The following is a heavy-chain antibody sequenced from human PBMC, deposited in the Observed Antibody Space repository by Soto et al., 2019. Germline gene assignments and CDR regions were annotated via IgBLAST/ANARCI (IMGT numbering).Heavy chain of an antibody. J-gene: IGHJ6*02. CDR1: GYTFTSYD. D-gene: IGHD1-26*01. CDR2: MNPNSGNT. Sequence: ASVKVSCKASGYTFTSYDINWVRQATGQGLEWMGWMNPNSGNTGNAQKFQGRNTMTRNTSISTAYMEQSSLRSEDTAVYYCARGPQFSGSYYYYYYGMDVWGQGTTVTVSS. CDR3: ARGPQFSGSYYYYYYGMDV. V-gene: IGHV1-8*01.